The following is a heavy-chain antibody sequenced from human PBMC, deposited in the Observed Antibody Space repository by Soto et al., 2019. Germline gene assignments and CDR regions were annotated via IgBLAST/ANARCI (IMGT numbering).Heavy chain of an antibody. CDR3: ASLPVAGVACDM. J-gene: IGHJ3*02. Sequence: QVQLVQSGAEVKKPGSSVKVSCKASVGTFSSYTISWVRQAPGQGLEWMGRIIPILGIAKYAQMFQGRVTITEDKSTRTAYMELSSLRSEDTAVYYWASLPVAGVACDMWGQGTMVTVSS. CDR1: VGTFSSYT. D-gene: IGHD6-19*01. CDR2: IIPILGIA. V-gene: IGHV1-69*02.